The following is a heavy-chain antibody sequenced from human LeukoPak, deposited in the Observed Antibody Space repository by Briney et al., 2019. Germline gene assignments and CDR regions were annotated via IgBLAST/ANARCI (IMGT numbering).Heavy chain of an antibody. CDR2: IRRKAHGGTT. D-gene: IGHD3-22*01. CDR3: TRVTYYYDNSGYFHFDS. J-gene: IGHJ4*02. V-gene: IGHV3-49*04. Sequence: QPGGSLRLSCAASGFTFSSYWMHWVRQAPGKGLEWVSFIRRKAHGGTTEYAASVKGRFSSSRDDSKSIAYLQMNSLKTEDTAVYFCTRVTYYYDNSGYFHFDSWGQGSLVTVSS. CDR1: GFTFSSYW.